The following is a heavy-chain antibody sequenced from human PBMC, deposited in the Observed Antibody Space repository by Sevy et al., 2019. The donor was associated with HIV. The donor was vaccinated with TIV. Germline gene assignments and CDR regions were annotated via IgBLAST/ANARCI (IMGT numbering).Heavy chain of an antibody. Sequence: GGSLRLSCAASEFTFSGSAMHWVRQASGKGLEWVGRIRSKANSYATAYAASVKGRFTISRDDSKNTAYLQMNSLKTDDTAVYYCTSEYSTSVCMDVWGKGTTVTVSS. CDR1: EFTFSGSA. D-gene: IGHD6-6*01. CDR2: IRSKANSYAT. V-gene: IGHV3-73*01. J-gene: IGHJ6*03. CDR3: TSEYSTSVCMDV.